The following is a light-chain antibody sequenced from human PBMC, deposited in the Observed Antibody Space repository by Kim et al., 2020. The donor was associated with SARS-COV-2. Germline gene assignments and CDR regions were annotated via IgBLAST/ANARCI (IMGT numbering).Light chain of an antibody. Sequence: NFMLTQPHSVSESPGKTVTISCTRSSGSIDDNYVQWYQQRPGGVPTTVIYEDDQRPSEVSDRFSGSIDNSSNSASLTISGLRTEDEADYYSQSYNRDNVLFGGGTQLIVL. V-gene: IGLV6-57*04. J-gene: IGLJ2*01. CDR2: EDD. CDR3: QSYNRDNVL. CDR1: SGSIDDNY.